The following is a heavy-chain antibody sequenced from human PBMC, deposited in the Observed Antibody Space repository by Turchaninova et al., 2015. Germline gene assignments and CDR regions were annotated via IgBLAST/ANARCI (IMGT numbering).Heavy chain of an antibody. CDR2: IRKDGRKE. D-gene: IGHD6-13*01. CDR1: GFTFSSYG. V-gene: IGHV3-30*02. Sequence: QVQLVESGGGVVQPGGSLRLSCAASGFTFSSYGMHWVRQAPGKGLEGVAFIRKDGRKECYADSGKGRFTISIYNSMNTLYLQMNSLRVEDTAVYYGATLYRAADYWGQGTLVTVSS. J-gene: IGHJ4*02. CDR3: ATLYRAADY.